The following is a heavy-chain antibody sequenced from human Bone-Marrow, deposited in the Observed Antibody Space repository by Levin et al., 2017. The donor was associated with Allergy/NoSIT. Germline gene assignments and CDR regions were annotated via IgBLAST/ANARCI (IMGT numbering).Heavy chain of an antibody. CDR1: GFTFSSSA. V-gene: IGHV3-23*01. CDR2: VTGSGGTT. J-gene: IGHJ4*02. Sequence: LSLTCAASGFTFSSSAMSWVRQVPGQGLEWVSTVTGSGGTTYYADSVKGRFTISRDNSKNTLDLQMNSLRDEDTAVYYCTKRLTKYFDYWGQGTLVSVST. D-gene: IGHD6-6*01. CDR3: TKRLTKYFDY.